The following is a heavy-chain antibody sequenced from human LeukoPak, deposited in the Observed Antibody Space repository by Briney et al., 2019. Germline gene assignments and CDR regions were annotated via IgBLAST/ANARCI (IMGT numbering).Heavy chain of an antibody. CDR2: ISTSSSYT. CDR1: GFTFNDYY. D-gene: IGHD2-2*01. CDR3: ARQYCTSTGCYAIFDY. V-gene: IGHV3-11*03. Sequence: PGGSLRLSCAASGFTFNDYYMSWIRQPPGQGLEWVSHISTSSSYTNYADSVKGQFTISRDNAKNSLYLQMNSLRAEDTAVYYCARQYCTSTGCYAIFDYWGQGTLVTVSS. J-gene: IGHJ4*02.